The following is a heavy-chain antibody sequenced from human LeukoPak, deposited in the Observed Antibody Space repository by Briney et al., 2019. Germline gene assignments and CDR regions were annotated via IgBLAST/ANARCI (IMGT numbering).Heavy chain of an antibody. Sequence: GASVKVSCKASGVTFRNSAFSWVRQAPGQGLEWMGGIIPIFGTVNYAQNFQARVTITTDEATSTAYMELSTLRSDDTAVYYCATWTRGHYYMGVWGKGTTVTVSS. CDR2: IIPIFGTV. V-gene: IGHV1-69*05. J-gene: IGHJ6*03. D-gene: IGHD2-2*01. CDR3: ATWTRGHYYMGV. CDR1: GVTFRNSA.